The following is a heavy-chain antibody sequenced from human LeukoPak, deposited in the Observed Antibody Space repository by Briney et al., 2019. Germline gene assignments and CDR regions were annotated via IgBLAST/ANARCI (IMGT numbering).Heavy chain of an antibody. V-gene: IGHV4-31*03. J-gene: IGHJ4*02. D-gene: IGHD3-22*01. CDR3: ARERGLDDSSGYYYDY. CDR2: IYYSGST. Sequence: SQTLSLTCTVSGGSISSGGYYWIWIRQHPGKGLEWIGYIYYSGSTYYNPSLKSRVTISVDTSKNQFSLKLSSVTAADTAVYYCARERGLDDSSGYYYDYWGQGTLVTVSS. CDR1: GGSISSGGYY.